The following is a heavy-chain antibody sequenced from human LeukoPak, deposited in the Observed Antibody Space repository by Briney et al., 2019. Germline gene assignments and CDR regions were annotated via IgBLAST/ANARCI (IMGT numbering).Heavy chain of an antibody. D-gene: IGHD3-10*01. CDR3: ARGTRYGSGSYWRFDY. CDR2: IKSKAYGGTT. Sequence: RSLRLSCTASGFTFGVYAISWVRQAPGKGQGWGGFIKSKAYGGTTEYAASVKGIFTISRDDSKSIAYLQMNSLKTEDTAVYYCARGTRYGSGSYWRFDYWGQGTLVTVSS. V-gene: IGHV3-49*04. J-gene: IGHJ4*02. CDR1: GFTFGVYA.